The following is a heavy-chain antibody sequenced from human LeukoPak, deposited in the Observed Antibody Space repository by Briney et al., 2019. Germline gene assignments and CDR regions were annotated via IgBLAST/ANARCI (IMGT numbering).Heavy chain of an antibody. V-gene: IGHV3-23*01. D-gene: IGHD6-19*01. CDR3: AKISSSGWPFDY. Sequence: GGSLRLSCAASGFIFSSYAMSWVRQAPRKGLEWVSSLSGSGISTYYADSVKGRFTISRDNSKNTLYLQMNSLRAEDTAVYYCAKISSSGWPFDYWGQGTLVTVSS. CDR2: LSGSGIST. J-gene: IGHJ4*02. CDR1: GFIFSSYA.